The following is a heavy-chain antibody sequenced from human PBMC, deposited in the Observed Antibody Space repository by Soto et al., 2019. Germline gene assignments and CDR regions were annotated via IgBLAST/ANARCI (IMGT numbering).Heavy chain of an antibody. Sequence: ASVKVSCNASGYTFTSYGISWARQPPGQGLEWMGWISAYNGNTNYAQKLQGRVTMTTDTSTSTAYMELRSLRSDDTAVYYCARDARRIAAAGLGGMDVWGQGTTVTVSS. CDR2: ISAYNGNT. CDR1: GYTFTSYG. J-gene: IGHJ6*02. D-gene: IGHD6-13*01. CDR3: ARDARRIAAAGLGGMDV. V-gene: IGHV1-18*04.